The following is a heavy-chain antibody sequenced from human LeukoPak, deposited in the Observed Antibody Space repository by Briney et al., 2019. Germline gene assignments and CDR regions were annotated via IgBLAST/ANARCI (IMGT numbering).Heavy chain of an antibody. V-gene: IGHV3-48*01. D-gene: IGHD3-10*01. CDR2: ISGSGTTI. CDR3: ARTVDGVTGSDY. J-gene: IGHJ4*02. Sequence: GGSLKLSCAASGFSFSDYPMDWVRQAPGKGLEWLSYISGSGTTIFYADSVKGRFTISRDNAKDSLFLQMNSLRVEDTAVYYCARTVDGVTGSDYWGQGTLVTVSS. CDR1: GFSFSDYP.